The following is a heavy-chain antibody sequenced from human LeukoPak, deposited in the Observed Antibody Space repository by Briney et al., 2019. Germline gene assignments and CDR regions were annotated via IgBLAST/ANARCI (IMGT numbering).Heavy chain of an antibody. CDR3: ARSSWIVVVNWLDP. Sequence: SETLSLTCAVDGGSFSGYYWSWIRQPPGKGLEWIGEINHSGSTNYNASLKSRVTISVDTSKNQLSLKLSSVTAADTAVYYCARSSWIVVVNWLDPWGQGTLVTVSS. CDR1: GGSFSGYY. V-gene: IGHV4-34*01. CDR2: INHSGST. D-gene: IGHD2-15*01. J-gene: IGHJ5*02.